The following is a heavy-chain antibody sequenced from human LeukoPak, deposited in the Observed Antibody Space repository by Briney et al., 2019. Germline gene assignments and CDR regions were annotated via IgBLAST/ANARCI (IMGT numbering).Heavy chain of an antibody. J-gene: IGHJ3*02. Sequence: SQTLSLTCAISGDSVSSNSTAWNWIRQSPSRGLEWLGRTYYRSKWYNYYTVSVKSRITFNPDTSKNQFSLHLNSVTPEDTAVYYCARKRLSADSFDIWGQGTLVTVSS. CDR2: TYYRSKWYN. V-gene: IGHV6-1*01. D-gene: IGHD4/OR15-4a*01. CDR1: GDSVSSNSTA. CDR3: ARKRLSADSFDI.